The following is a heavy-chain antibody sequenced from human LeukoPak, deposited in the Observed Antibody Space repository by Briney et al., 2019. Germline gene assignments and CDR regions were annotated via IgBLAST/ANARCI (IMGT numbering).Heavy chain of an antibody. V-gene: IGHV4-34*01. Sequence: SETLSLTCAVYGGSFSGYYWSWIRQPPGKGLEWIGEINHSGSTNYNPSLKSRVTISVDTSKNQFSLKLSSVTAADTAVYYCASKGDSSRFDYWGQGTLVTVSS. CDR2: INHSGST. CDR3: ASKGDSSRFDY. D-gene: IGHD6-13*01. J-gene: IGHJ4*02. CDR1: GGSFSGYY.